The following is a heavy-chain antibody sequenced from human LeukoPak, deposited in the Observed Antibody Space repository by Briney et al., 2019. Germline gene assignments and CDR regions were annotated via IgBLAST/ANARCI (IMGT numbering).Heavy chain of an antibody. V-gene: IGHV3-30*04. CDR3: ARPDSSGYPAYFDY. CDR1: GFTFSSYA. J-gene: IGHJ4*02. Sequence: PGGSLRLSCAASGFTFSSYAMHWVRQAPGKGLEWVAVISYDGSNKYYADPVKGRFTISRDNSKNTLYLQMNSLRAEDTAVYYCARPDSSGYPAYFDYWGQGTLVTVSS. D-gene: IGHD3-22*01. CDR2: ISYDGSNK.